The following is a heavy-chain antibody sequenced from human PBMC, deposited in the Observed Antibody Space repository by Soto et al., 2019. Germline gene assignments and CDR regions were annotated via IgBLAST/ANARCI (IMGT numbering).Heavy chain of an antibody. Sequence: QLQLQESGPGLVKPSETLSLICSVSGGYISSTSYYRGWIRHSPGTALEWIASIYYTGTTYYNPSLKGRVAISVDTSKTQVSLKVNSVTAADTAVYYCARGLRWTRSFDFWGQGTLVTVSS. V-gene: IGHV4-39*01. CDR2: IYYTGTT. CDR3: ARGLRWTRSFDF. D-gene: IGHD1-1*01. CDR1: GGYISSTSYY. J-gene: IGHJ4*02.